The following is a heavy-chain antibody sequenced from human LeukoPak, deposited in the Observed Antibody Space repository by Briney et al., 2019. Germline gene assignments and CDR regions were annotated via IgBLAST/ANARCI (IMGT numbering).Heavy chain of an antibody. CDR1: GYTFTSYG. J-gene: IGHJ6*03. CDR2: ISAYNGNT. V-gene: IGHV1-18*01. CDR3: ARVPHSYGRVNYYYYYRDV. D-gene: IGHD5-18*01. Sequence: ASVKVSCKASGYTFTSYGISWVRQAPGQGLEWMGWISAYNGNTNYAQKLQGRVTMTTDTSTSTAYMELRSLRSDDTAVYYCARVPHSYGRVNYYYYYRDVWGKGTTVTVSS.